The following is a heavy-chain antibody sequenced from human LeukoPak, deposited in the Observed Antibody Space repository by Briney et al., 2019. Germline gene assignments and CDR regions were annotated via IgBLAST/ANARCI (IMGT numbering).Heavy chain of an antibody. CDR2: ISSSGSTI. CDR3: ARVVPAAPFDY. V-gene: IGHV3-48*03. J-gene: IGHJ4*02. CDR1: GFTLSSYE. Sequence: GSLRLPCAASGFTLSSYEMKWVRQAPGEGPEGVSYISSSGSTIFYAASAEGRFTISRDNAKNSLYLQMNSLRAEDTAVYYCARVVPAAPFDYWGQGPLVTVSS. D-gene: IGHD2-2*01.